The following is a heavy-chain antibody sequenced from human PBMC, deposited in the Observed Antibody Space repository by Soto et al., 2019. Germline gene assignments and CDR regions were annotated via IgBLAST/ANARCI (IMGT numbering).Heavy chain of an antibody. V-gene: IGHV5-51*01. D-gene: IGHD6-13*01. J-gene: IGHJ6*01. Sequence: PGESLKISCKGSGYHFTNYWIGWVRHMPGKGLKWVGVIYPGDYDTRYSPSFQGQVTISADKSISTAYVQWSSLKASDPAMSYCVRTAGAGEDSCGFDVWGQGTTVTVSS. CDR3: VRTAGAGEDSCGFDV. CDR1: GYHFTNYW. CDR2: IYPGDYDT.